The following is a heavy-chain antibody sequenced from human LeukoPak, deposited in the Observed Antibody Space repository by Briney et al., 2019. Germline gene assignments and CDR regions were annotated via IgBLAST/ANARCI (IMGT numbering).Heavy chain of an antibody. CDR3: AREGRITMVRGVIGV. Sequence: SETLSLTCTVSGGSVSSGSYYWSWIRQPPGKGLEWNGYIYYSGSTNYNPSLKSRVTISVDTSKNQFSLKLSSVTAADTAVYYCAREGRITMVRGVIGVWGQGTTVTVSS. D-gene: IGHD3-10*01. CDR1: GGSVSSGSYY. CDR2: IYYSGST. J-gene: IGHJ6*02. V-gene: IGHV4-61*01.